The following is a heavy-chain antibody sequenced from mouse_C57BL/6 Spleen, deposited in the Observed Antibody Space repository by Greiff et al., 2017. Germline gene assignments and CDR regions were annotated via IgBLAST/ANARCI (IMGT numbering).Heavy chain of an antibody. CDR2: IYPRSGNT. Sequence: VQLQQSGAELARPGASVKLSCKASGYTFTSYGISWVKQRTGPGLEWIGEIYPRSGNTYYTEKFKGKAKLTADKSSSTAYMALRSRTSEDAAVYFCASPYSNYGAWFAYWGQGTLVTVSA. D-gene: IGHD2-5*01. V-gene: IGHV1-81*01. CDR3: ASPYSNYGAWFAY. CDR1: GYTFTSYG. J-gene: IGHJ3*01.